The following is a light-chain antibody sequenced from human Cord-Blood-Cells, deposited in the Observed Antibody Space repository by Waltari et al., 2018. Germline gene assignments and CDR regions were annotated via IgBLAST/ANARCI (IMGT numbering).Light chain of an antibody. V-gene: IGLV1-47*01. J-gene: IGLJ3*02. CDR3: AAWDDSLSGPV. CDR2: RNH. CDR1: SSNIGSNY. Sequence: QSVLTQPPSASGTPGQRVTISCSGSSSNIGSNYVYWYQQLPGTGPKHLSYRNHQRPSGVPDRFSGSKSGTSASLAISGLRSEDEADYYCAAWDDSLSGPVFGGGTKLTVL.